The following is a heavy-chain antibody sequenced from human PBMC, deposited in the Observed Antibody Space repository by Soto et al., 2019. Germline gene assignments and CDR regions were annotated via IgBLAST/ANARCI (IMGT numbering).Heavy chain of an antibody. J-gene: IGHJ1*01. D-gene: IGHD4-4*01. CDR2: IYYSGST. CDR1: GGSISSYY. CDR3: ARVSGMTTVNVRYFQH. Sequence: SETLSLTCTVSGGSISSYYWSWIRQPPGKGLEWIGYIYYSGSTNYNPSLKSRVTISVDTSKNQFSLKLSSVTAADTAVYYCARVSGMTTVNVRYFQHWGQGTLVTVSS. V-gene: IGHV4-59*01.